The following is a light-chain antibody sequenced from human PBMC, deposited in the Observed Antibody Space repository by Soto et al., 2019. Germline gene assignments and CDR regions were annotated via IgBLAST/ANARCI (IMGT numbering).Light chain of an antibody. J-gene: IGLJ2*01. Sequence: QSALTQPASVSGSPGQSITISCTGTSSDVGGYNYASWYQQHPGKAPKLMIYDVSNRPSGVSNRFSDSKSGNTASLTISGLQAEDEADYYCSSYTSSSTVVFAGGTKLTVL. CDR3: SSYTSSSTVV. CDR2: DVS. V-gene: IGLV2-14*01. CDR1: SSDVGGYNY.